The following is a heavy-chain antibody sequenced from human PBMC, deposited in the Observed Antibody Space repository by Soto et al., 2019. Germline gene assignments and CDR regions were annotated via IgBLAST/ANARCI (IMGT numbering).Heavy chain of an antibody. CDR3: ARDPDSSGYKYYYYGMDV. CDR2: TYYRSKWYN. CDR1: GDSVSSNSAA. D-gene: IGHD3-22*01. V-gene: IGHV6-1*01. Sequence: HSQTLSLTCAISGDSVSSNSAAWNWIRQSPSRGLEWLGRTYYRSKWYNDYAVSVKSRITINPDTSKNQFSLQLNSVTPEDTAVYYCARDPDSSGYKYYYYGMDVWGQGTTVTVSS. J-gene: IGHJ6*02.